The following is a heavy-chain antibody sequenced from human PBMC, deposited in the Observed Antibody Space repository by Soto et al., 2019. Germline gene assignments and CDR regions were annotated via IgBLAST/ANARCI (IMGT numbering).Heavy chain of an antibody. CDR2: ISYDGSNK. D-gene: IGHD6-19*01. CDR3: AKSSLGGWYVNY. J-gene: IGHJ4*02. V-gene: IGHV3-30*18. Sequence: QVQLVESGGGVVQPGRSLRLSCAASGFTFSSYGMHWVRQAPGKGLEWVAVISYDGSNKYYADSVKCRFTISRDNSKNTLYLQMNSLRAEDTAVYYCAKSSLGGWYVNYWGQGTLVTVSS. CDR1: GFTFSSYG.